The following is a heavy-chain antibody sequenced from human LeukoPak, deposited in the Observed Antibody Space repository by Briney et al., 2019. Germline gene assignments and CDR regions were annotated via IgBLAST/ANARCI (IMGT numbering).Heavy chain of an antibody. J-gene: IGHJ4*02. Sequence: GGSLRLSCSASGFTFSSYAMSWVRQAPGKGLEWVSAISGSGGSTYYADSVKGRFTISRDNSKNTLYLQMNSLRAEDTAVYYCAKLKQWLVTYYFDYWGQGTLVTVSS. D-gene: IGHD6-19*01. CDR1: GFTFSSYA. CDR2: ISGSGGST. V-gene: IGHV3-23*01. CDR3: AKLKQWLVTYYFDY.